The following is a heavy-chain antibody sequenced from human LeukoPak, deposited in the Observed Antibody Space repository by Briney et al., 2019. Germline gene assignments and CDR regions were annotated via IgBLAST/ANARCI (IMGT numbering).Heavy chain of an antibody. J-gene: IGHJ4*02. CDR3: ARRAAHGGWRFDY. D-gene: IGHD6-19*01. CDR1: RDSITSSDYH. V-gene: IGHV4-39*01. CDR2: IYYSGNT. Sequence: PSETLSLTCTVSRDSITSSDYHWDWIRQPPGKGPEWIGTIYYSGNTYYNPSLDSRATISVDASKTQFSLKLRSVTAADTAVYHCARRAAHGGWRFDYWGQGTLVTVSS.